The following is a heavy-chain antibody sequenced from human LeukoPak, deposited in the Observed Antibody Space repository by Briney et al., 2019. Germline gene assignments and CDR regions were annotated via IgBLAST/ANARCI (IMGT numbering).Heavy chain of an antibody. CDR2: ISGSGSTI. V-gene: IGHV3-48*03. D-gene: IGHD1-1*01. CDR3: AREYPDNGDGWGY. CDR1: GFTFSSYE. Sequence: GGSLRLSCAASGFTFSSYEMNWVRQAPGKGLVWVSYISGSGSTIFYADSVKGRFTISRDNAKNSLYLQMNSLRVEDTAVYYCAREYPDNGDGWGYWGQGTLVTVSS. J-gene: IGHJ4*02.